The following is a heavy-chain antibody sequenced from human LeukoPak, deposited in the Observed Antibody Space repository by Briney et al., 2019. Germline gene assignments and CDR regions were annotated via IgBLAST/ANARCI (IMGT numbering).Heavy chain of an antibody. J-gene: IGHJ6*03. CDR3: ARSWYSGSYVYYYMDV. V-gene: IGHV7-4-1*02. CDR1: GGIFSSYS. D-gene: IGHD1-26*01. CDR2: INTNTGNP. Sequence: ASVKVSCKASGGIFSSYSISWVRQAPGQGLEWMGWINTNTGNPTYAQGFTGRFVFSLDTSVSTAYLQISSLKAEDTAVYYCARSWYSGSYVYYYMDVWGKGTTVTISS.